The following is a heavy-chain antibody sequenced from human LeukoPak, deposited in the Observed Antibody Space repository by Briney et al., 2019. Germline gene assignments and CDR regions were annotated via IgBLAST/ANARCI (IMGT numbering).Heavy chain of an antibody. CDR3: ARWEESDAFDI. D-gene: IGHD1-26*01. Sequence: SETLSLTCTVSGGSIRRSNYYWGWIRQPPGKGLEWIGSIYYSGSTNYNPSLKSRVTISVDTSKNQFSLKLSSVTAADTAMYYCARWEESDAFDIWGQGTVVTVSS. CDR1: GGSIRRSNYY. J-gene: IGHJ3*02. V-gene: IGHV4-39*01. CDR2: IYYSGST.